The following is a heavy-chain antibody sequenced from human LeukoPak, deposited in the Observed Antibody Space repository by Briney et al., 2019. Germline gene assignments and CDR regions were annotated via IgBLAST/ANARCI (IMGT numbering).Heavy chain of an antibody. J-gene: IGHJ3*02. D-gene: IGHD3-9*01. CDR3: ARDPAGGYFDWLFGRDDAFDI. CDR1: GYTFTSYY. CDR2: INPSGGST. V-gene: IGHV1-46*01. Sequence: ASVKVSCKASGYTFTSYYMHWVRQAPGQGLEWMGIINPSGGSTSYAQKFQGRVTMTRDTSTSTVYMELSSLRSEDTAVYYRARDPAGGYFDWLFGRDDAFDIWGQGTMVTVSS.